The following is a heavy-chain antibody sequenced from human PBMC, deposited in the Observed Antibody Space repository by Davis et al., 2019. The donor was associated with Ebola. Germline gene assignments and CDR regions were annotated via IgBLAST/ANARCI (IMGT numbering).Heavy chain of an antibody. Sequence: SVKVSCKASGGTFSSYAISWVRQAPGQGLEWMGGIIPIFGTANYAQKFQGRVTITADESTSTAYMELSSLRSEDTAVYYCARSLTVVTPFDYWGQGTLVTVSS. J-gene: IGHJ4*02. CDR3: ARSLTVVTPFDY. D-gene: IGHD4-23*01. CDR2: IIPIFGTA. V-gene: IGHV1-69*13. CDR1: GGTFSSYA.